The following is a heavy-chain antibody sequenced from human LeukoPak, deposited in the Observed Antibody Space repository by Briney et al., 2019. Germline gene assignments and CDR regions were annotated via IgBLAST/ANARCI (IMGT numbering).Heavy chain of an antibody. Sequence: PGGSLRLSCAASGFTFSSYAMHWVRQAPGKGLEWVAVISYDGSNKYYADSVKGRFTISRDNSKNTLYLQMNSLRAEDTAVYYCARACHQCGFAVAGLSAFDIWGQGTMVTVSS. V-gene: IGHV3-30*04. CDR3: ARACHQCGFAVAGLSAFDI. J-gene: IGHJ3*02. CDR1: GFTFSSYA. D-gene: IGHD6-19*01. CDR2: ISYDGSNK.